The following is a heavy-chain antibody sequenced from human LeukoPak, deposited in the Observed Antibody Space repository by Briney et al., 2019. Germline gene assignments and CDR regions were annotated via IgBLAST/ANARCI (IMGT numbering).Heavy chain of an antibody. V-gene: IGHV4-4*07. D-gene: IGHD3-10*01. CDR1: GGSLNNSY. J-gene: IGHJ4*02. Sequence: SETLSLTCAVSGGSLNNSYWSWIRQPAGQGLEWIGRMYAGGITFYNPSLKSRVTMSLDTSKNSFSLRLSSVTAADTVLYCCAREIRGVPLFYFDYWGQGILVTVSS. CDR2: MYAGGIT. CDR3: AREIRGVPLFYFDY.